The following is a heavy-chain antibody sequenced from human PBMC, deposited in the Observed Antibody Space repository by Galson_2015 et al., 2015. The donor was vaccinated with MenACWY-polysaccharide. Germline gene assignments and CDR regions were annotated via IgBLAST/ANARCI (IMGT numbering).Heavy chain of an antibody. J-gene: IGHJ4*02. CDR3: ARMHSGSSSDFDY. CDR1: GDRASSNSGS. CDR2: TYSRTKWYS. Sequence: SAIPGDRASSNSGSWHWVRQSPSSGLEWLGRTYSRTKWYSNYEESVKGRITINPNTSKNQFSLQLKSVSPEDTAVYYCARMHSGSSSDFDYRGQGTLVTVSS. D-gene: IGHD6-6*01. V-gene: IGHV6-1*01.